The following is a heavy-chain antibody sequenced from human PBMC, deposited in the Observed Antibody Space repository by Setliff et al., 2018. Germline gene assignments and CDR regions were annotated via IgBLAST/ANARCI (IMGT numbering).Heavy chain of an antibody. Sequence: PGGSLRLSCAASGFSFSSYDMHWVRQGTGKTLEWVSAIGTTGNTDYAGSVKGRFTISREDAKNSLYPQMNSLRAGDTAVYYCVKEAQRPLDVFDIWGQGTMVTVSS. CDR2: IGTTGNT. V-gene: IGHV3-13*01. CDR1: GFSFSSYD. CDR3: VKEAQRPLDVFDI. J-gene: IGHJ3*02.